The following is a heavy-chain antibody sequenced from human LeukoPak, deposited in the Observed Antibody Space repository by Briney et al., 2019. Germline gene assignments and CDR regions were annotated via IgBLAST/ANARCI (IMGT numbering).Heavy chain of an antibody. D-gene: IGHD3-16*01. J-gene: IGHJ4*02. V-gene: IGHV3-7*01. CDR3: AGIGGLDY. CDR2: IKQDGGEI. CDR1: GFTFSSCW. Sequence: GGSLRLSCAASGFTFSSCWMSWVRQAPGKGLEWVANIKQDGGEIYYVDSVKGRFTISRDNAKNSLYLQMNSLRGEDTAVYYCAGIGGLDYWGQGTLVTVSS.